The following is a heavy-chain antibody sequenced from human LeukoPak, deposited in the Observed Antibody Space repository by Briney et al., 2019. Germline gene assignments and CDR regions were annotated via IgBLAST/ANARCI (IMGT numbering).Heavy chain of an antibody. J-gene: IGHJ4*02. D-gene: IGHD3/OR15-3a*01. Sequence: GGSLRLSCAASGFWFSNYGINWVRQAPGKGLEWVSVISGNGDDAFYADSVKGRFRISRDNSKDTVYLRMNSLRADDTAVYYCAKRDWPYYFDYWGQGTLVAVSS. CDR3: AKRDWPYYFDY. V-gene: IGHV3-23*01. CDR2: ISGNGDDA. CDR1: GFWFSNYG.